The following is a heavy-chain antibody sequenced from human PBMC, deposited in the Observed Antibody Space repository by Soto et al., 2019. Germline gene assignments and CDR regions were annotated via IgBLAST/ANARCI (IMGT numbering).Heavy chain of an antibody. CDR3: ARNINSPGIAAAGIGWFDP. CDR1: GYSFTSYW. J-gene: IGHJ5*02. V-gene: IGHV5-51*01. D-gene: IGHD6-13*01. CDR2: IYPGDSDT. Sequence: PGESLKISCKASGYSFTSYWIGWVRQMPGKGLEWMGIIYPGDSDTRYSPSFQGQVTISADKSISTAYLQWSSLKASDTAMYYCARNINSPGIAAAGIGWFDPWGQGTLVTVSS.